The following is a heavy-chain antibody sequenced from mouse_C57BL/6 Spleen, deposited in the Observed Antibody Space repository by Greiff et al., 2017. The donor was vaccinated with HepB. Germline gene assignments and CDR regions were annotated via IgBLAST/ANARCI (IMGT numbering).Heavy chain of an antibody. CDR3: ARSDPLIYYYGSSYYAMDY. CDR1: GFSLTSYA. CDR2: IWTGGGT. V-gene: IGHV2-9-1*01. D-gene: IGHD1-1*01. Sequence: VQLVESGPGLVAPSQSLSITCTVSGFSLTSYAISWVRQPPGKGLEWLGVIWTGGGTNYNSALKSRLSISKDNSKSQVFLKMNSLQTDDTARYYCARSDPLIYYYGSSYYAMDYWGQGTSVTVSS. J-gene: IGHJ4*01.